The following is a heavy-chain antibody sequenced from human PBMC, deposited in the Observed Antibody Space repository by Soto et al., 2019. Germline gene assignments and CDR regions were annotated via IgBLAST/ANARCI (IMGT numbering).Heavy chain of an antibody. D-gene: IGHD3-9*01. V-gene: IGHV4-34*01. CDR3: ARGAWNYDLLPGYHGGKKIDY. J-gene: IGHJ4*02. CDR1: GGSFSGYY. CDR2: INHSGGT. Sequence: QVQLQQWGAGLLKPSETLSLTCAVYGGSFSGYYWSWIRQPPGKGLEWIGEINHSGGTNYNPSLKSRVNIAVETSKNQFSLKLSSVTAADTAVYYWARGAWNYDLLPGYHGGKKIDYWGQGTLVTVSS.